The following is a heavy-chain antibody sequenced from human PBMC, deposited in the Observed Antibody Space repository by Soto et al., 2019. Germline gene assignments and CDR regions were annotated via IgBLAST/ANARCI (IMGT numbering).Heavy chain of an antibody. D-gene: IGHD3-9*01. J-gene: IGHJ5*02. CDR3: AHRQEAVRQYYDILTGYHP. CDR1: GFSLSTSGVG. CDR2: IYWDDDK. V-gene: IGHV2-5*02. Sequence: TGPTLVNHTQTLTLTCTFSGFSLSTSGVGVGWIRQPPGKALEWLALIYWDDDKRYSPSLKSRLTITKDTSKNQVVLTMTNMDPVDTATYYCAHRQEAVRQYYDILTGYHPWGQGTLVTVSS.